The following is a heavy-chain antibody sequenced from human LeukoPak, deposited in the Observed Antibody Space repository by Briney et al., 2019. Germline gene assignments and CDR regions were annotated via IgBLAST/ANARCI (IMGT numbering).Heavy chain of an antibody. J-gene: IGHJ5*01. CDR3: ASRNLWAPVTDS. CDR1: GGSLSSDSYY. D-gene: IGHD4-17*01. V-gene: IGHV4-61*02. CDR2: VYSSGST. Sequence: PSETLSLTCTVSGGSLSSDSYYWSWIRQPAGKGLEWIGRVYSSGSTNYNPSLESRVTISVDTSNNQFSLKLRSVTASDTAVYYCASRNLWAPVTDSWGQGTPVTVSS.